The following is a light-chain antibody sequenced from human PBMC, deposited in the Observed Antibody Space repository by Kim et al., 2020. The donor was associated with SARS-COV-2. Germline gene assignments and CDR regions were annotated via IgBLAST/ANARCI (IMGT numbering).Light chain of an antibody. Sequence: QSALTQPRSVSGSPGQSVTISCTGTSSDVGANNYVSWYHQHPGKAPKLLIYDVSKRPSGVPDRFSGSKSGNTASLTVSGLQTEDEADYYCCSFTGTYVVFGGGTQLTVL. J-gene: IGLJ2*01. CDR2: DVS. V-gene: IGLV2-11*01. CDR3: CSFTGTYVV. CDR1: SSDVGANNY.